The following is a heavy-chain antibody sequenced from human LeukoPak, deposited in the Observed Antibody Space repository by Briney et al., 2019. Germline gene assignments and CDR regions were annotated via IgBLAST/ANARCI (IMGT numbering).Heavy chain of an antibody. CDR1: GGTFSSYA. D-gene: IGHD5-12*01. CDR3: ARAIVATIRNNYYYYGMDV. CDR2: IIPILGIA. J-gene: IGHJ6*02. Sequence: ASVKVSCKASGGTFSSYAISWVRQAPGQGLEWMGRIIPILGIANYAQKFQGRVTITADKSTSTAYMELSSLRSEDTAVYYCARAIVATIRNNYYYYGMDVWGQGTTVTVSS. V-gene: IGHV1-69*04.